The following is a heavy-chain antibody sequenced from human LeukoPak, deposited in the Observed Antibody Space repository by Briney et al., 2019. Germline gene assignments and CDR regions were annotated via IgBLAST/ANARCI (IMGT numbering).Heavy chain of an antibody. D-gene: IGHD2-2*01. Sequence: ASVTVSCKASGYTPSSYGLNWVRQAPGQGLEWMGWINSNTGNPTYAQGFTGRFVFSLDTSVSTAYLLISSLKAEDTAVYFCARDLSRVVPATNWFDPWGQGTLVTVSS. V-gene: IGHV7-4-1*02. CDR1: GYTPSSYG. CDR3: ARDLSRVVPATNWFDP. CDR2: INSNTGNP. J-gene: IGHJ5*02.